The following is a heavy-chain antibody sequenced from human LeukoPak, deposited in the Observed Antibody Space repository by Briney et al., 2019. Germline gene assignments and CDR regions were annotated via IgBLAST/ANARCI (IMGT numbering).Heavy chain of an antibody. J-gene: IGHJ4*02. D-gene: IGHD3-22*01. V-gene: IGHV3-21*01. CDR2: ISSSSSYI. CDR3: ARDKTYYYDSSGYYSFDY. CDR1: GFTFSSYS. Sequence: GGSLRLSCAASGFTFSSYSMNWVRQAPGKGLEWVSSISSSSSYIYYADSVKGRFTISRDNAKNSLYLQMNSLRAEDTAVYYCARDKTYYYDSSGYYSFDYWGQGTLVTVSS.